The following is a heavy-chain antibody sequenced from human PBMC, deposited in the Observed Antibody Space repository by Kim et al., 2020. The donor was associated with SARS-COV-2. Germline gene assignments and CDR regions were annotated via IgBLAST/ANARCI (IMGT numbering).Heavy chain of an antibody. D-gene: IGHD1-26*01. V-gene: IGHV4-61*01. CDR2: ISYSGGA. J-gene: IGHJ4*02. Sequence: SETLSLTCTVSGGSVSAGNFYWNWIRQPPGKGLEWIGSISYSGGANYNPSLKSRTTISADTSKNQFSLKLISVTAADSAVYYCARGWEQISPGEWGQGIL. CDR1: GGSVSAGNFY. CDR3: ARGWEQISPGE.